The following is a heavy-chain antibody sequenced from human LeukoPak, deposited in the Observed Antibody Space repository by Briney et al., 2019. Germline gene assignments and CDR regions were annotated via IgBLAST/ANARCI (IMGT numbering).Heavy chain of an antibody. D-gene: IGHD3-9*01. Sequence: GGSLRLSCAASGFTFSSYAMSWVRQTPGKGLEWVSAISGSGGSTYYADSVKGRFTISRDNSKNTLYLQMNSLRAEDTAVYYCARAHYDILTGYYTPLDYWGQGTLVTVSS. J-gene: IGHJ4*02. CDR3: ARAHYDILTGYYTPLDY. V-gene: IGHV3-23*01. CDR2: ISGSGGST. CDR1: GFTFSSYA.